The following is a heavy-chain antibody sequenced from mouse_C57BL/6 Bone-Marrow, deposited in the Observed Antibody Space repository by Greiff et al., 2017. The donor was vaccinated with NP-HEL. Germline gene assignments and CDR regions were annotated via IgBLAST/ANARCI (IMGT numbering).Heavy chain of an antibody. CDR3: ARFPFYYDYDDWYFDV. V-gene: IGHV7-3*01. J-gene: IGHJ1*03. D-gene: IGHD2-4*01. CDR1: GFTFTDYY. Sequence: EVQGVESGGGLVQPGGSLSLSCAASGFTFTDYYMSWVRQPPGKALEWLGFIRHKANGYTTEYSASVKGRFTISRDNSQSILYLQMNALRAEDSATYYCARFPFYYDYDDWYFDVWGTGTTVTVSS. CDR2: IRHKANGYTT.